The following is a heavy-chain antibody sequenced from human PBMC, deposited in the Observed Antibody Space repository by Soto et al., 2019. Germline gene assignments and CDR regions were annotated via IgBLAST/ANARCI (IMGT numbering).Heavy chain of an antibody. J-gene: IGHJ4*02. V-gene: IGHV4-34*01. Sequence: PSETLSPTCAVYGGSFRGYHWDWIRQPPGRGREWIGEINPDGATNYTPSLRGRVTISIDTSSNHFSLKLSSVTAAETALYDCARQRTSVVTQAYLASWGQGSLVTVSS. D-gene: IGHD2-21*02. CDR1: GGSFRGYH. CDR2: INPDGAT. CDR3: ARQRTSVVTQAYLAS.